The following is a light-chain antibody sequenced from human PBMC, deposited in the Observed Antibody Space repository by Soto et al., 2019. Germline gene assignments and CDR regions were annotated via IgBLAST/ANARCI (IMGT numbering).Light chain of an antibody. J-gene: IGKJ4*01. V-gene: IGKV3-20*01. CDR2: GAA. CDR3: QRYNNWPLT. CDR1: QSVSSSY. Sequence: EIVLTQSPGTLSLSPGERATLSCRASQSVSSSYLAWDQQKPGQAPRLLIYGAASRATGIPDRFSGSGSVTDFTLTISRLEPEDFAVYYCQRYNNWPLTFGGGTKVESK.